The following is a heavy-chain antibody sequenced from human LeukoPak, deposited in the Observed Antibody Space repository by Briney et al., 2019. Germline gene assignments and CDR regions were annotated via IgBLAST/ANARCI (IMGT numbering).Heavy chain of an antibody. Sequence: GGSLRLSCAASGFTFSSYAMSWVRQAPGKGLEWVAVISYDGSNKYYADSVKGRFTISRDISKNTLYLQMNSLRAEDTAVYYCARDRTRDGYNQGRVFDYWGQGTLVTVSS. CDR1: GFTFSSYA. D-gene: IGHD5-24*01. CDR2: ISYDGSNK. CDR3: ARDRTRDGYNQGRVFDY. V-gene: IGHV3-30-3*01. J-gene: IGHJ4*02.